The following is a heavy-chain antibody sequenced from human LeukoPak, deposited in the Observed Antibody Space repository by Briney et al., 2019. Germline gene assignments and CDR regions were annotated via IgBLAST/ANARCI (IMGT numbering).Heavy chain of an antibody. J-gene: IGHJ5*01. CDR1: GFTFSSYD. CDR3: ARESLAGAIDS. Sequence: GGSLRLSCAASGFTFSSYDMLWVRQPTGEPLEWVSTIGTAGDTYYPDSVKGRFTFSRENAKNSLYLQMSSLRAEDTAVYYCARESLAGAIDSWGQGTLVTVSS. V-gene: IGHV3-13*01. CDR2: IGTAGDT. D-gene: IGHD1-26*01.